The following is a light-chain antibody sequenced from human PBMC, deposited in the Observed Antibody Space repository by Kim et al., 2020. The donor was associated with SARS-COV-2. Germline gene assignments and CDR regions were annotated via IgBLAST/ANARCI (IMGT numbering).Light chain of an antibody. Sequence: PSASAALGASVKLTCTLSSGHSSYAIAWHQQQPEKGPRYLMKLNSDGSHSKGDGIPDRFSGSSSGAERYLTISSLQSEDEADSIRVFGGGTQLTVL. CDR3: V. V-gene: IGLV4-69*01. CDR2: LNSDGSH. J-gene: IGLJ2*01. CDR1: SGHSSYA.